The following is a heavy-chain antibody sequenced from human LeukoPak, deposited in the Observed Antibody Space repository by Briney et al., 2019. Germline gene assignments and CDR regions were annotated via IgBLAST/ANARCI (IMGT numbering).Heavy chain of an antibody. V-gene: IGHV3-21*01. CDR1: GFTFSTYN. Sequence: GGSLRLSCAASGFTFSTYNMNWVRQAPGKGLEWVSSITSSSSYTFYADSVKGRFTISRDNSKNTLYLQMNSLRAEDTAVYYCARGASSGYFYWGQGTLVTVSS. CDR2: ITSSSSYT. J-gene: IGHJ4*02. D-gene: IGHD3-22*01. CDR3: ARGASSGYFY.